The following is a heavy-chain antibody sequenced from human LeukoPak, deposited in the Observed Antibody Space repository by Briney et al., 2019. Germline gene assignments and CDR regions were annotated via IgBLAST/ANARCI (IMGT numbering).Heavy chain of an antibody. D-gene: IGHD2-8*01. CDR3: ADPGVGY. J-gene: IGHJ4*02. V-gene: IGHV3-7*01. Sequence: GGSLRLSCAASGFTFSSYWMSWVRQAPGKGLEWVANIKQNGSERDYVDSVKGRFIISRDNAKNSLYLQMNSLRAEDTAVYYCADPGVGYWGQGTLVTVSS. CDR2: IKQNGSER. CDR1: GFTFSSYW.